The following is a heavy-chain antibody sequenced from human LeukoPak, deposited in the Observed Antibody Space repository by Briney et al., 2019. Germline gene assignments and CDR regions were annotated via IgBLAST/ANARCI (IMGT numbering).Heavy chain of an antibody. V-gene: IGHV3-74*01. CDR3: ARDWVYKIDY. CDR1: GFTFSSYS. Sequence: GGSLRLSCAASGFTFSSYSMNWVRRTPGKGPVWVSRISHDGIISYADSVKGRFTISRDNAKNTLTLQMNSLRVEDTAVYFCARDWVYKIDYWGRGTLVTVSS. CDR2: ISHDGII. J-gene: IGHJ4*02. D-gene: IGHD5-24*01.